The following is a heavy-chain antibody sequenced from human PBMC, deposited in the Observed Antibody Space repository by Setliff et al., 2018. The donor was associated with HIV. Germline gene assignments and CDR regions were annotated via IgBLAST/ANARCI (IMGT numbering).Heavy chain of an antibody. CDR1: NGSFSEYY. J-gene: IGHJ3*02. V-gene: IGHV4-34*01. D-gene: IGHD3-10*01. CDR3: ASVFLYCSGHDVFHI. CDR2: ISHGGRS. Sequence: PSETLSLTCAVYNGSFSEYYWTWVRQPPGKELEWIGEISHGGRSTYNPSLKSRVIMSVDMSKNQFSLKLNSVTAADTAVYYCASVFLYCSGHDVFHIWGQGTMVTVSS.